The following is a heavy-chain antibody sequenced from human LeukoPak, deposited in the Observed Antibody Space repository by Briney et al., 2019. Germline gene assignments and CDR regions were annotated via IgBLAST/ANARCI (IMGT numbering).Heavy chain of an antibody. CDR1: GGSISSYY. J-gene: IGHJ4*02. CDR3: ARQPKNSAYYYDSSGYGPSYYFDY. D-gene: IGHD3-22*01. V-gene: IGHV4-59*08. Sequence: SETLSLTCTVSGGSISSYYWSWIRQPPGKGLEWIGYIYYSGSTNYNPSLKSRVTISVDTSKNQFTLKLSSVTAADTAVYYCARQPKNSAYYYDSSGYGPSYYFDYWGQGTLVTVSS. CDR2: IYYSGST.